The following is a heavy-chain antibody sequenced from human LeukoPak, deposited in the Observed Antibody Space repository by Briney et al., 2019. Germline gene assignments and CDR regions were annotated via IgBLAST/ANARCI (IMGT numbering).Heavy chain of an antibody. D-gene: IGHD6-13*01. J-gene: IGHJ4*02. Sequence: GGSLRLSCAASGFTFSSYWMHWVRQAPGKGLVWVSRIQGDGSNTNYADSVGGRFSISRDNAKNTVYLQMNSLGAEDTAIYYCARGTSAGGPISPFDFWGQGTVVTVSS. CDR2: IQGDGSNT. CDR1: GFTFSSYW. CDR3: ARGTSAGGPISPFDF. V-gene: IGHV3-74*01.